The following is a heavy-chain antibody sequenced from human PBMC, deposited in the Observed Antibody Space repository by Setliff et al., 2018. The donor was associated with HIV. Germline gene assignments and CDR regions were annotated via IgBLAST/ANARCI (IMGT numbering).Heavy chain of an antibody. CDR2: IYYDGRT. V-gene: IGHV4-39*07. J-gene: IGHJ6*03. D-gene: IGHD2-21*02. CDR1: GGSIRTGAYY. CDR3: TRDLWGDDYYYNNMDV. Sequence: SETLSLTCTVSGGSIRTGAYYWGWIRQPPGKGLEWIGSIYYDGRTFYKPSLKSSLTISVDTSKNQFSLKVTSVTAADTAVYYCTRDLWGDDYYYNNMDVWGKGTAVTVSS.